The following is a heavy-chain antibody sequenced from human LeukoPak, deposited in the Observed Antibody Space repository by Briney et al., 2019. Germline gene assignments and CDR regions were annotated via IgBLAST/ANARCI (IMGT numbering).Heavy chain of an antibody. V-gene: IGHV5-51*01. CDR1: GYSFTSYW. Sequence: GESLKISCKGPGYSFTSYWIGWVRQMPGKGLEWMGIIYPGDSDTRYSPSFQGQVTISADKSISTAYLQWSSLKASDTAMYYCARGGVEMATMDAFDIWGQGTMVTVSS. CDR3: ARGGVEMATMDAFDI. D-gene: IGHD5-24*01. CDR2: IYPGDSDT. J-gene: IGHJ3*02.